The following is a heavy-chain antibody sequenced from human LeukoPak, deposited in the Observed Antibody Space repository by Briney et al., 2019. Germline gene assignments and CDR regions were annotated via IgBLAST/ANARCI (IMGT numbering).Heavy chain of an antibody. CDR2: IIPMFGTT. D-gene: IGHD2-15*01. Sequence: ASVKVSCKASGGTFSTYAISWVRQAPGQGLEWMGGIIPMFGTTYYAQKFQGRVTITADESTSTAYMELSSLGSEDTAVYYCAREDPGSYDYFDYWGQGTLVTVSS. CDR3: AREDPGSYDYFDY. J-gene: IGHJ4*02. CDR1: GGTFSTYA. V-gene: IGHV1-69*01.